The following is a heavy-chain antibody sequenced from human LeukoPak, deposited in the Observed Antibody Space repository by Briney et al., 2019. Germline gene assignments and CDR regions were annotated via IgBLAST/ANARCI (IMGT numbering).Heavy chain of an antibody. D-gene: IGHD1-26*01. V-gene: IGHV1-46*01. J-gene: IGHJ5*02. CDR2: IYPRDGST. Sequence: ASVKVSCKASGYSFTSNYIHWVRQAPGQGLEWMGMIYPRDGSTSYAQKFQGRVTVTRDTSTSTDYLELRSLRSEDTATYYCARDHSRTEGGTSFWWFDPWGQGTLVIVSS. CDR1: GYSFTSNY. CDR3: ARDHSRTEGGTSFWWFDP.